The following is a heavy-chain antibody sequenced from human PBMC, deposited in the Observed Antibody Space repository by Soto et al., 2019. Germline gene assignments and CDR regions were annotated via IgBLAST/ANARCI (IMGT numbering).Heavy chain of an antibody. D-gene: IGHD4-17*01. J-gene: IGHJ5*02. Sequence: SETLSLTCTVSGGSISSVDYYWSWIRQAPGKGLEWIGYIHYTGSTDYNPSLKSRVTMSVDTSDNQFSLKLTSVTAADTAVYYCARDRKATTYPRYNWFDPWGPGTLVTVSS. CDR3: ARDRKATTYPRYNWFDP. V-gene: IGHV4-30-4*01. CDR2: IHYTGST. CDR1: GGSISSVDYY.